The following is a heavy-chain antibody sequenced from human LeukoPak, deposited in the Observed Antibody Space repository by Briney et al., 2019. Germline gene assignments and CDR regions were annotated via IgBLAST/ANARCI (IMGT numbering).Heavy chain of an antibody. CDR2: TSSVGTTI. J-gene: IGHJ4*02. CDR1: GFTFSSYE. CDR3: ARCSGGYYFDY. V-gene: IGHV3-48*03. Sequence: GGSLRLSCAASGFTFSSYEMNWVRQAPGKGLEWVSYTSSVGTTIYYADSVKGRFTISRDNAKNSLYLQMNSLRAEDTAIYYCARCSGGYYFDYWGQGTLVTVSS. D-gene: IGHD2-15*01.